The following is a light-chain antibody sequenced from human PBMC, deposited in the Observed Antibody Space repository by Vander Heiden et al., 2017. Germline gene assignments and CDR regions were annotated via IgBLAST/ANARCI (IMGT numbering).Light chain of an antibody. Sequence: EGVMTQSPGSLCLSPGERATLSCRASQTISSTYLACYHHRPGQGPRLLIYGSSNRATGIPDRFSGSGTGRDFTLTISGLEPEDSGVYYCQQYLSSVWTFGRGTKV. CDR1: QTISSTY. CDR2: GSS. J-gene: IGKJ1*01. CDR3: QQYLSSVWT. V-gene: IGKV3-20*01.